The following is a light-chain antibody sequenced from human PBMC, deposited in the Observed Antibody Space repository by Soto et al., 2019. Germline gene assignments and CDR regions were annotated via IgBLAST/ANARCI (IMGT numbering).Light chain of an antibody. CDR2: DAS. V-gene: IGKV3-11*01. CDR1: QSVSSY. CDR3: KQRSNCLTWT. Sequence: EILFTQSPATLSLSPVERATLSCRASQSVSSYLAWYQQKPGQAPRLLIYDASNRATGIPARFSGSGSGTDFTLTISSLEPEDFAVYYCKQRSNCLTWTIGQGPKVEIX. J-gene: IGKJ1*01.